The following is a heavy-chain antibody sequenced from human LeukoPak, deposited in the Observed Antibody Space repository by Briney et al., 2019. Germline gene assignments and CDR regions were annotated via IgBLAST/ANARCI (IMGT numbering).Heavy chain of an antibody. CDR3: VSTATFDY. Sequence: GGSLRLSCAASGFTFSSYAMNWVRQAPGKGLEWVSGISNSGGSTYYADSVKGRFTISRDNSKNTLYLQMNSLRAEDTAVYYCVSTATFDYWGQGTLVTVSS. CDR2: ISNSGGST. CDR1: GFTFSSYA. J-gene: IGHJ4*02. V-gene: IGHV3-23*01. D-gene: IGHD2-8*02.